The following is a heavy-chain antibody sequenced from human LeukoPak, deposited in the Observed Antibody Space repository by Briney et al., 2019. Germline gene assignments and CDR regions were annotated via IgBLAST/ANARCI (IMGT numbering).Heavy chain of an antibody. J-gene: IGHJ4*02. Sequence: PSQTLSLTCPVSTDSISSGVYYWSWIRQHPGKGLEWIGYIYYSGSTYYNPSLKSRVTISVDTSKNQFSLKLGSVTAADTAVYYCARGVRWLQLSYFDYWGQGTLVTVSS. CDR1: TDSISSGVYY. D-gene: IGHD5-24*01. CDR2: IYYSGST. V-gene: IGHV4-31*03. CDR3: ARGVRWLQLSYFDY.